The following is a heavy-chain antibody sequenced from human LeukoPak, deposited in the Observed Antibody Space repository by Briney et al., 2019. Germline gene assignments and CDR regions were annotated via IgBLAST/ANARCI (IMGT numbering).Heavy chain of an antibody. D-gene: IGHD3-22*01. Sequence: GGSLRLSRAASGFVFNTYAMTWVRQAPGKGLERVPTISGTSDSTFYAASVKGRFTISRDTSKNTLYLQIHSLRAEDTAVYYCARAPPNDYDCTDYYSSFDYWGQGTLVTVSS. CDR2: ISGTSDST. CDR1: GFVFNTYA. CDR3: ARAPPNDYDCTDYYSSFDY. V-gene: IGHV3-23*01. J-gene: IGHJ4*02.